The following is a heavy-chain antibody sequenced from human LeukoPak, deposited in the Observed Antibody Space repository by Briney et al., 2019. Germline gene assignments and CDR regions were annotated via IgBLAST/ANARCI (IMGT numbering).Heavy chain of an antibody. CDR2: INPNTGGT. CDR3: AERSGYAFPFDP. Sequence: ASVKVSCKASGYSFTGNYMHWVRQAPGQGFEWMGWINPNTGGTNYAQKFQGRVTMTRNTSISTAYMELSSLRSEDTAVYYCAERSGYAFPFDPWGQGTLVTVSS. V-gene: IGHV1-2*02. D-gene: IGHD5-12*01. J-gene: IGHJ5*02. CDR1: GYSFTGNY.